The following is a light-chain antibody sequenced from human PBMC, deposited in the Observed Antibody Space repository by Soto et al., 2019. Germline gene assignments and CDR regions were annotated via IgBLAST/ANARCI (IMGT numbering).Light chain of an antibody. V-gene: IGKV1-27*01. J-gene: IGKJ3*01. CDR2: SAS. CDR3: QEYNWTPFT. CDR1: QGIGTS. Sequence: DIQMPQSQSSPSASVGHTVTITCRASQGIGTSLAWYQQKPWKVPDLLIYSASTLHPGVTSHFSGSGSGTDFTLANSSLQPEDGPTYYCQEYNWTPFTFGPGTKVVVK.